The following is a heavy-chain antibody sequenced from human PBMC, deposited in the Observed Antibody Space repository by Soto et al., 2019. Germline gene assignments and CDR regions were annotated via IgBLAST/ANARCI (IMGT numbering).Heavy chain of an antibody. Sequence: QVQLVQSGAEVKKPGSSVKVSCKASGGTFSSYAISWVRQAPGQGLEWMGGIIPIFGTANYAQKFQGRVTITADDSKSTAYMELSSLRSEDKAVYYCARSAGRVDYDILPGYYFDYWGHGTLVTVSS. CDR3: ARSAGRVDYDILPGYYFDY. D-gene: IGHD3-9*01. CDR1: GGTFSSYA. J-gene: IGHJ4*01. V-gene: IGHV1-69*01. CDR2: IIPIFGTA.